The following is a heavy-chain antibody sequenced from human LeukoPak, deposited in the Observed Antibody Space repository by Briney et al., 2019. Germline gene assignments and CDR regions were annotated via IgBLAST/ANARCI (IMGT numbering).Heavy chain of an antibody. J-gene: IGHJ4*02. CDR3: ARRDCGGDCYSGVKIDY. D-gene: IGHD2-21*01. CDR2: SYYSGST. Sequence: SETLSLTCTVSGDSISSACWSWSRQPPGKGLEWIGSSYYSGSTYYNPSLKSRVTISVDTSKKQFSLKLSSVTAADTAVYYCARRDCGGDCYSGVKIDYWGQGTLVTVSS. V-gene: IGHV4-59*05. CDR1: GDSISSAC.